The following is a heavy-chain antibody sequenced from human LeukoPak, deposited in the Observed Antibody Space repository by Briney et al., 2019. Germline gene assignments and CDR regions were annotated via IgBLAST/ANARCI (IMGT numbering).Heavy chain of an antibody. V-gene: IGHV3-74*01. D-gene: IGHD2/OR15-2a*01. J-gene: IGHJ4*02. CDR2: INTDGSST. Sequence: GGSLRLSCAASGFTFSSYLMHWVRQAPGKGLVWVSRINTDGSSTTYADSVKGRFTISRDNAKNTLYLQMDSLRAEDTAVYYCGRGPPFDQAIDYWGQGTLVTVSS. CDR1: GFTFSSYL. CDR3: GRGPPFDQAIDY.